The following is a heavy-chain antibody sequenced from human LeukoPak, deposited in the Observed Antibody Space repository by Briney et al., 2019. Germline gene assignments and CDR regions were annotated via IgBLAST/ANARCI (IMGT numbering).Heavy chain of an antibody. J-gene: IGHJ6*02. CDR2: ISAYNGNT. D-gene: IGHD2-15*01. Sequence: EASVKVSCKASGYTFTSYGISWVRQAPGQGLEWMGWISAYNGNTNYAQKLQGRVTMTTDTSTSTAYMELRSLRSDDTAVYYCARCRRSGPYYYYYYGMDVWGQGTTVTVSS. CDR3: ARCRRSGPYYYYYYGMDV. V-gene: IGHV1-18*01. CDR1: GYTFTSYG.